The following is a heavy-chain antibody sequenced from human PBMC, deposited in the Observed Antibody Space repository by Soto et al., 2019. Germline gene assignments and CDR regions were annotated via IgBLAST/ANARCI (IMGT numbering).Heavy chain of an antibody. CDR3: ARSTVTTRFSFYYNAMDV. D-gene: IGHD4-17*01. J-gene: IGHJ6*02. CDR2: ISGSGGST. CDR1: AFTFSNYA. V-gene: IGHV3-23*01. Sequence: EVQLLESGGGLVQPGGSLRLSCAASAFTFSNYAMNWVRQAPGKGLEWVSAISGSGGSTYYADSVKGRFTISRDNSKNTLYLQMNSLRAEDTAVYYCARSTVTTRFSFYYNAMDVWGRGTTVTVSS.